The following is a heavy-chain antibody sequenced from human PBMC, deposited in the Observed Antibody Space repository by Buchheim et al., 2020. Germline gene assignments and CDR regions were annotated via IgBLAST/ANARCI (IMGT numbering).Heavy chain of an antibody. J-gene: IGHJ6*02. CDR2: INPSGGST. CDR1: GYTFTSYY. V-gene: IGHV1-46*01. CDR3: ARVGYDPGLRDYYGMDV. Sequence: QVQLVQSGAEVKKPGASVKVSCKASGYTFTSYYMHWVRQAPGQGLEWMGVINPSGGSTSYAQKFQGRVTMTRDTSTNTVYMELSRLISEDTAVYYCARVGYDPGLRDYYGMDVWGQGTT. D-gene: IGHD4-17*01.